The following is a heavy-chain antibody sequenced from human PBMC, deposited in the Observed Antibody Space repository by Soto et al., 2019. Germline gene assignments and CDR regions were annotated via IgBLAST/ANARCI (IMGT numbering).Heavy chain of an antibody. Sequence: ASVKVSCKASGGTFSSYAISWVRQAPGQGLEWMGGIIPIFGTANYAQKFQGRVTITADESTSTACMELSSLRSEDTAVYYCARVRYYDSSGYYGREDYWGQGTLVTVSS. CDR3: ARVRYYDSSGYYGREDY. V-gene: IGHV1-69*13. CDR2: IIPIFGTA. J-gene: IGHJ4*02. D-gene: IGHD3-22*01. CDR1: GGTFSSYA.